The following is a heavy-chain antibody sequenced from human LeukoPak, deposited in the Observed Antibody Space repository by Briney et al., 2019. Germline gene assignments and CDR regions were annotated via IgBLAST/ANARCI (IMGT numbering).Heavy chain of an antibody. V-gene: IGHV3-30*02. J-gene: IGHJ4*02. D-gene: IGHD3/OR15-3a*01. Sequence: GGSLRLSCAASGFTFSNYGMHWVRQAPGKGLEWVALIRYDGSKKDYADSVKGRFTISRDNSKNTLYLQMNSLRAEDTAMYYCVRTGDTERFDYWGQGTLVTVSS. CDR3: VRTGDTERFDY. CDR1: GFTFSNYG. CDR2: IRYDGSKK.